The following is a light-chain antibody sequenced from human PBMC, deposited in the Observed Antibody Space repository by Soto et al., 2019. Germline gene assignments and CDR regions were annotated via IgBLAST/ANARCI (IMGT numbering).Light chain of an antibody. Sequence: NFMLTQPHSVSESPGKTVTISCTRSSGSIASNYVQWYQQRPGSSPTTVIYEDNQRPSGVPDRFSGSIDSSSNSASLTISGLKTEDEADYYCQSYDSSNQPQVFGGGTKVTVL. CDR1: SGSIASNY. CDR3: QSYDSSNQPQV. J-gene: IGLJ3*02. V-gene: IGLV6-57*01. CDR2: EDN.